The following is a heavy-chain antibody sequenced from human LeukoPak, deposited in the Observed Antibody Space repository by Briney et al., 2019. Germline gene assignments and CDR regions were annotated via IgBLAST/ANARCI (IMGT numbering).Heavy chain of an antibody. J-gene: IGHJ4*02. D-gene: IGHD1-26*01. CDR1: GGSISSYY. V-gene: IGHV4-59*01. Sequence: SETLSLTCPVSGGSISSYYWGWVRQPPGKGLEWIGYIYYSGSTNYNPSLTSRVTISVDASKNQFSLKLSSVTAADTAVYYCARGGSYYGYFDYWGQGTLVTVSS. CDR3: ARGGSYYGYFDY. CDR2: IYYSGST.